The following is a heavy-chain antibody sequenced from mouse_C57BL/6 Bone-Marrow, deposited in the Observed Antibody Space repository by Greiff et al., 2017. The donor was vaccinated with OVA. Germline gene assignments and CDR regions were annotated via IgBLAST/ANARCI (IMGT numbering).Heavy chain of an antibody. CDR2: INPYNGDT. Sequence: LVKPGDSVKISCKASGYSFTGYFMNWVMQSHGKSLEWIGRINPYNGDTFYNQKFKGKATLTVDKSSSTAHMELRSLTSEDSAVYYCARASTVVAPYYAMDYWGQGTSVTVSS. J-gene: IGHJ4*01. D-gene: IGHD1-1*01. V-gene: IGHV1-20*01. CDR1: GYSFTGYF. CDR3: ARASTVVAPYYAMDY.